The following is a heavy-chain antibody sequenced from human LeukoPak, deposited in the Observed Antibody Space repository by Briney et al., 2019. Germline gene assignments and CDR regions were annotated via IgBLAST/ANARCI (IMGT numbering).Heavy chain of an antibody. J-gene: IGHJ4*02. V-gene: IGHV1-18*01. Sequence: GASVKVSCKASGYTFTTYVISGGRQAPGQGLEWMGWISAYNGNTNYAQKLQGRVTMTTDTSTSTAYMELGSLRSDDTAVYYCARGERYEAIDYWRQGNLVTVSS. D-gene: IGHD1-14*01. CDR3: ARGERYEAIDY. CDR2: ISAYNGNT. CDR1: GYTFTTYV.